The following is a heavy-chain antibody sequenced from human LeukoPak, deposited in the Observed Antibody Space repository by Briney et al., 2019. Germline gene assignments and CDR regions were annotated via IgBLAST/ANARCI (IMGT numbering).Heavy chain of an antibody. CDR2: ISGSGGST. CDR3: AIGSGSFSFDP. V-gene: IGHV3-23*01. CDR1: GFTFSSYA. J-gene: IGHJ5*02. D-gene: IGHD3-10*01. Sequence: GGSLRLSCEASGFTFSSYAMSWVRQAPGKGLEWVSAISGSGGSTYYADSVKGRFTISRDNSKNTLYLQMNSLRAEDTAVYYCAIGSGSFSFDPWGQGTLVTVSS.